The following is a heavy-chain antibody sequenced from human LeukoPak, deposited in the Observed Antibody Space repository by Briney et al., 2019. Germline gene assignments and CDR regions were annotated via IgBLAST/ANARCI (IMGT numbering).Heavy chain of an antibody. Sequence: GGSLRLSCAASGFTFDDYAMHWVRQAPGKGLEWVSSITGSGDSTYYADSVKGRFTISRDNSKSALYLQMNSLRAEDTAVYHCAIHDSSGWYFFWGQGTLATVSS. CDR2: ITGSGDST. V-gene: IGHV3-23*01. J-gene: IGHJ4*02. D-gene: IGHD6-19*01. CDR1: GFTFDDYA. CDR3: AIHDSSGWYFF.